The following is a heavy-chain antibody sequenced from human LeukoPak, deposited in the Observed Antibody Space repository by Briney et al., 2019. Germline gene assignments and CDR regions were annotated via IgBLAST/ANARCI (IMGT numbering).Heavy chain of an antibody. V-gene: IGHV3-23*01. CDR2: ISGSGGST. CDR3: ARPVIFSSGNWYHFDY. D-gene: IGHD6-25*01. J-gene: IGHJ4*02. Sequence: PGGSLRLSCVASGFTFSSYAMSWVRQAPGKGLEWVSSISGSGGSTYYADSVKGRFTISRDNSKNTLYLQMNSLRAEDTAVYYCARPVIFSSGNWYHFDYWGQGTLVTVSS. CDR1: GFTFSSYA.